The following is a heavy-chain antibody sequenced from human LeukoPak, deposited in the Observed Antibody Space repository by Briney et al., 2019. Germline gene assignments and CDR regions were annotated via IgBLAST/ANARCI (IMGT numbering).Heavy chain of an antibody. CDR2: LSSSASST. V-gene: IGHV3-23*01. Sequence: PAESLRLSCVASGFTFSNYAMSWVRQPPGQGLEWVSTLSSSASSTYYADPVKGRFTISRANSKNTLYLQMNSLRAEDTAVYDCAKLRGSYKLDYWGQGTLVTVPS. D-gene: IGHD1-26*01. J-gene: IGHJ4*02. CDR1: GFTFSNYA. CDR3: AKLRGSYKLDY.